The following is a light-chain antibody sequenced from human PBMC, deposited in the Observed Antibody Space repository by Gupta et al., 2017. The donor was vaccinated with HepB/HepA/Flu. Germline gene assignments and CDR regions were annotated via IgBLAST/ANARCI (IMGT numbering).Light chain of an antibody. J-gene: IGLJ2*01. CDR3: SSYTSSSTVV. CDR1: SSDVGGYNY. V-gene: IGLV2-14*01. Sequence: QSALTQPAFVSGCPGQSITISCTGTSSDVGGYNYVSWYQQHPGKAPKLMIYDVSNRPSGVSNRFSGSKSGNTASLTISGLQAEDKADYYCSSYTSSSTVVFGGWTKLTVL. CDR2: DVS.